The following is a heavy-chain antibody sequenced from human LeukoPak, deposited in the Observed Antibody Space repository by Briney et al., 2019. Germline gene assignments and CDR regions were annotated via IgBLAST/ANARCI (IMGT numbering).Heavy chain of an antibody. CDR2: VSYDGSNE. Sequence: SGGSLRLSCAASGCPFNNYGMHRVRQAPGKGLEWVAAVSYDGSNEYYADSVKGRCIISRDNSKNTLYLQMNSLRTEDTAVYYCTKGLRQQLVSTLDYWGQGTLVTVSS. D-gene: IGHD6-13*01. CDR1: GCPFNNYG. V-gene: IGHV3-30*18. J-gene: IGHJ4*02. CDR3: TKGLRQQLVSTLDY.